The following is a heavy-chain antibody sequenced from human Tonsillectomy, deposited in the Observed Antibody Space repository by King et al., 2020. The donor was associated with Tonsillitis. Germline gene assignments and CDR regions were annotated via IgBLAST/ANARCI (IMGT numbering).Heavy chain of an antibody. CDR1: GGSISSSNW. CDR2: IYHSGST. V-gene: IGHV4-4*02. CDR3: ASLGDSSGYYDY. J-gene: IGHJ4*02. D-gene: IGHD3-22*01. Sequence: QLQESGPGLVKPSGTLSLTSAVSGGSISSSNWWRWVRQPPGKGLEWIGDIYHSGSTNYNPSLNSRVTISVDKSKNQFSLKLSSVTAADTAVYYCASLGDSSGYYDYWGQGTLVTVSS.